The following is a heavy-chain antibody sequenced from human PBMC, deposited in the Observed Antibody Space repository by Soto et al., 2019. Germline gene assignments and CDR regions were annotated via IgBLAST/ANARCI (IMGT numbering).Heavy chain of an antibody. CDR2: ISYEGSNK. D-gene: IGHD4-4*01. J-gene: IGHJ4*02. V-gene: IGHV3-30*18. Sequence: QGQLVESGGGVVRPRRSPRLSCAASGFTFRSYGMHWVRQAPGKGLEWVAVISYEGSNKYYADSVKGRFTISRDNSKYTLYLQMNSLRAEDTAVYYSAKAGSRVTTIDYWGQGTLGTVSA. CDR1: GFTFRSYG. CDR3: AKAGSRVTTIDY.